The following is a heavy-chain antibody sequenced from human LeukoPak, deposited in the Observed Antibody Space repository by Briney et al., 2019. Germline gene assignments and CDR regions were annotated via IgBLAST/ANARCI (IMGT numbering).Heavy chain of an antibody. CDR1: GFTFSTYN. J-gene: IGHJ4*02. V-gene: IGHV3-48*01. Sequence: PGGSLRLSCAASGFTFSTYNMNWVRQAPGKGLEWVSYISSSSSTIYYADFVKGRFTISRDNSKNTLYLQMNSLRAEDTAVYYCARDGPRYSSGWGGHFDYWGQGTLVTVSS. CDR3: ARDGPRYSSGWGGHFDY. D-gene: IGHD6-19*01. CDR2: ISSSSSTI.